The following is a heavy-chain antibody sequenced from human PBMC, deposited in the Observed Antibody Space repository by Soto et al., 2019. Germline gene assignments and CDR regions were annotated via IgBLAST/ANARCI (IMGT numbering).Heavy chain of an antibody. Sequence: PSETLSLTCTVSGGSITSSYWSWIRRPPGKGLEWIAYIYDTGISGYTPSTSYNPSLKSRVTISVDTSKNQFSLKLSSVTAADTAVYYCAREAGPLYGDYVRHGMDVWGQGTTVTVSS. CDR1: GGSITSSY. CDR2: IYDTGISGYTPST. D-gene: IGHD4-17*01. J-gene: IGHJ6*02. CDR3: AREAGPLYGDYVRHGMDV. V-gene: IGHV4-59*12.